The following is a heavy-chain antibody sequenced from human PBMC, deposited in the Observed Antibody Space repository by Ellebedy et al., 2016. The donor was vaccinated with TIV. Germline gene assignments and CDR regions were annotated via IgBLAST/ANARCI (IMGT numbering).Heavy chain of an antibody. V-gene: IGHV4-38-2*02. D-gene: IGHD4-17*01. J-gene: IGHJ4*02. CDR2: IYHSGST. Sequence: SETLSLTXTVSGYSIGSGYYWGWIRQPPGKGLEWIGSIYHSGSTNYNPSLKSRVTISVDTSKNQFSLKLSSVTAADTAVYYCARVSYGDYEYYFDYWGQGTLVTVSS. CDR1: GYSIGSGYY. CDR3: ARVSYGDYEYYFDY.